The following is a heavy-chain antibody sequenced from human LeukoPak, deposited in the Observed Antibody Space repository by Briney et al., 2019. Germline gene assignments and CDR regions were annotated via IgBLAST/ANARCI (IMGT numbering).Heavy chain of an antibody. D-gene: IGHD4-17*01. CDR2: IYYSGRT. Sequence: PSETLPLTCTVSGGSISTYYWNWIRQPPGKGLEWIGYIYYSGRTNYNPSLKSRVSISIDTSKNQFSLKLSSVTAADTAFYYCARSDLYGDYPPGNYWGQGTLVAVSS. J-gene: IGHJ4*02. CDR1: GGSISTYY. V-gene: IGHV4-59*01. CDR3: ARSDLYGDYPPGNY.